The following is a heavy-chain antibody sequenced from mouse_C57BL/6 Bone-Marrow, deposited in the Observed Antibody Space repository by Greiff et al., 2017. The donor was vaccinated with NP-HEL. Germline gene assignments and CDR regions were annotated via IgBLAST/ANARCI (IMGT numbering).Heavy chain of an antibody. CDR3: ARQGLRRFYAMDY. Sequence: EVKVVESGGGLVKPGGSLKLSCAASGFTFSSYTMSWVRQTPEKRLEWVATISGGGGNTYYPDSVKGRFTISRDNAKNTLYLQMSSLRSEDTALYYCARQGLRRFYAMDYWGQGTSVTVSS. D-gene: IGHD2-2*01. CDR1: GFTFSSYT. CDR2: ISGGGGNT. J-gene: IGHJ4*01. V-gene: IGHV5-9*01.